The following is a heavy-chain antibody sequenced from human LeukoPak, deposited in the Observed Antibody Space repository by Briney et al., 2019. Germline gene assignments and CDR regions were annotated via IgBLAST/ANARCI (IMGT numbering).Heavy chain of an antibody. CDR3: ARTGYCRSTSCYTFHYYYYYGMDV. CDR1: GYTFTSYD. J-gene: IGHJ6*02. D-gene: IGHD2-2*02. CDR2: MNPNSGNT. V-gene: IGHV1-8*01. Sequence: AASVKVSCKASGYTFTSYDINWVRQATGQGLEWMVWMNPNSGNTSYAQKFQGRVTMTRSTSISTAYMELSSLRSEDTAVYSCARTGYCRSTSCYTFHYYYYYGMDVWGQGTTVTVSS.